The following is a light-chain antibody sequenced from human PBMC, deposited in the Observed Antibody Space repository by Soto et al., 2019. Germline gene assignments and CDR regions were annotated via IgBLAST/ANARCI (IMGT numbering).Light chain of an antibody. V-gene: IGKV3-20*01. Sequence: VLTQSPTTLSLSPGQRATLSCRASRVVPTNYLAWYQQRPGQAPRLLIYGASTRATGIPDRFSGSGSGTDYPLTISRLALEDFGGYYTENDDRSPRACGGGTKGHIK. J-gene: IGKJ4*01. CDR2: GAS. CDR3: ENDDRSPRA. CDR1: RVVPTNY.